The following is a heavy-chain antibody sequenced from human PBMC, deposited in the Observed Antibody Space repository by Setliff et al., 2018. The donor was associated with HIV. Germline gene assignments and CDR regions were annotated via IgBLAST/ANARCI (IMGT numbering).Heavy chain of an antibody. J-gene: IGHJ3*02. V-gene: IGHV1-18*01. Sequence: GASVKVSCKASGYSFARYGLSWGRQAPGQGLEGMGWISCFNGNTKYEQSFQDRVAMTTETATNKAYMEMRSLRSDDTAVYFCARVPYRSAWFSGGHDAFDIWGQGTMVTVSS. CDR3: ARVPYRSAWFSGGHDAFDI. CDR1: GYSFARYG. D-gene: IGHD6-19*01. CDR2: ISCFNGNT.